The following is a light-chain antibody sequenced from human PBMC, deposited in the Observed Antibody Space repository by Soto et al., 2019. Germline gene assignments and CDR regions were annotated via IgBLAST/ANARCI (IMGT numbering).Light chain of an antibody. CDR1: QSVRSSS. CDR2: GAS. CDR3: QQYGNSSGTARWT. V-gene: IGKV3-20*01. J-gene: IGKJ1*01. Sequence: PGERASLSCRASQSVRSSSLAWYQQKPGQPPRLLIYGASSRATGIPDRFSGSGSETDFTLTISRLEPEDFAVYFCQQYGNSSGTARWTFGPETKAEIK.